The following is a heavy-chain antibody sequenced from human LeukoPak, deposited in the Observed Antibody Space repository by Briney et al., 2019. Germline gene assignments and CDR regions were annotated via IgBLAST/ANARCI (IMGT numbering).Heavy chain of an antibody. CDR2: ISYDGHNE. J-gene: IGHJ6*02. CDR1: GFTFSGYG. V-gene: IGHV3-30*18. Sequence: PGGSLRLSCAASGFTFSGYGMHWVRQAPGKGLEWVAIISYDGHNEYYGDSVKGRFTISRDNSKNTVFLQMNSLRAEGTAVYYCAKGVGYGGMDVWGQGTTVTVSS. D-gene: IGHD2-8*01. CDR3: AKGVGYGGMDV.